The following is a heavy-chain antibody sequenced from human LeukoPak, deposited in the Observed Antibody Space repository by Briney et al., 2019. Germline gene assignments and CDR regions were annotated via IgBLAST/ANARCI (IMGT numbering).Heavy chain of an antibody. Sequence: PSETLSLTCAVSGGSISSGGYSWSWIRQPPGKGLEWIGYIYHSGSTYYNPSLKSRVPISVDRSKNQFSLKLSSVTAADTAVYYCARVVLRGERLRFDYWGQGTLVTVSS. D-gene: IGHD6-25*01. J-gene: IGHJ4*02. CDR1: GGSISSGGYS. CDR2: IYHSGST. CDR3: ARVVLRGERLRFDY. V-gene: IGHV4-30-2*01.